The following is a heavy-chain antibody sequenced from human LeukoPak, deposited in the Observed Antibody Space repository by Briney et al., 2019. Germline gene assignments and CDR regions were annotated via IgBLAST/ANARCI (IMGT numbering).Heavy chain of an antibody. J-gene: IGHJ3*02. CDR1: GFTFDDYA. Sequence: GGSLRLSCAASGFTFDDYAMHWVRQAPGKGLEWVSGISWNSRSIGYANSVKGRFTISRDNAKNSLYLQMNSLRAEDTALYYCAKGRYPRPDAFDIWGQGTMVTVSS. CDR2: ISWNSRSI. D-gene: IGHD3-9*01. CDR3: AKGRYPRPDAFDI. V-gene: IGHV3-9*01.